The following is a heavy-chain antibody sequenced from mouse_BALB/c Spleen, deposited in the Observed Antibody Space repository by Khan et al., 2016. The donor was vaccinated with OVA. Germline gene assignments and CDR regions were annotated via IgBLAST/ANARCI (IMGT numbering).Heavy chain of an antibody. CDR3: ARIQGGDIDY. V-gene: IGHV3-2*02. Sequence: EVKLVESGPGLVKPSQSLSLTCTVTGYSITSDYAWNWIRQFPGNKLEWMGYISYSGNTKYNPSLKSRISITRDTSKNQFFLQLNFVTIEDTATYYCARIQGGDIDYWGQGTTLTVSS. CDR2: ISYSGNT. J-gene: IGHJ2*01. D-gene: IGHD3-3*01. CDR1: GYSITSDYA.